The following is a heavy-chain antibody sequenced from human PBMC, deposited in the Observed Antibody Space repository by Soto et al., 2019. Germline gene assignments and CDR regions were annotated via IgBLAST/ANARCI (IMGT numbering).Heavy chain of an antibody. CDR2: ISSSSSYI. J-gene: IGHJ3*02. D-gene: IGHD3-3*01. V-gene: IGHV3-21*01. CDR1: GFTFSSYS. Sequence: SLRLSCAASGFTFSSYSMNWVRQAPGKGLEWVSSISSSSSYIYYADSVKGRFTISRDNAKNSLYLQMNSLRAEDTAVYYCASQKRITIFGVVTPDAFDIWGQGTMVTVSS. CDR3: ASQKRITIFGVVTPDAFDI.